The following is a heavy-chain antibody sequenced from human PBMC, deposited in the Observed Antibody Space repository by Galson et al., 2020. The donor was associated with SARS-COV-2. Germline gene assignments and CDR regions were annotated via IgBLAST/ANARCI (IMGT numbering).Heavy chain of an antibody. D-gene: IGHD4-17*01. V-gene: IGHV3-23*01. CDR3: AKDRGNDYGDQLDF. CDR2: ISGGGST. J-gene: IGHJ4*02. CDR1: GFTFSRYA. Sequence: GGSLRLSCAASGFTFSRYAMAWVRQAPGKGLEWVSGISGGGSTYYADSVKGRFTISRDISQNTVYLQMSSLRAEDTAVYYCAKDRGNDYGDQLDFWGQGTQVTVFS.